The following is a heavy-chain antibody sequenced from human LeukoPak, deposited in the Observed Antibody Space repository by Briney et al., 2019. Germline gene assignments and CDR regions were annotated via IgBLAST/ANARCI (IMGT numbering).Heavy chain of an antibody. Sequence: ASVKVSCKASGGTFSSYAISWVRQAPGQGLEWMGGIIPIFGTANYAQKFQGRVTITADESTSTAYMELSSLRSEDTAVYYCARHSGYHSTTYLDYWGQGTLVTVSS. CDR1: GGTFSSYA. CDR2: IIPIFGTA. CDR3: ARHSGYHSTTYLDY. J-gene: IGHJ4*02. V-gene: IGHV1-69*01. D-gene: IGHD3-22*01.